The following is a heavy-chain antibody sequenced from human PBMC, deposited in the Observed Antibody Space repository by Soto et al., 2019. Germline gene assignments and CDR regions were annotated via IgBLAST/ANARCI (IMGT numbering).Heavy chain of an antibody. V-gene: IGHV1-18*01. J-gene: IGHJ6*02. D-gene: IGHD2-21*01. CDR1: GYTFGNYI. CDR3: ARVLQRKFAEGLFQYYGMDV. CDR2: ISAHNSNI. Sequence: QVQLVQSGGEVRQPGASVKVSCKTSGYTFGNYIITWVRQAPGQGLEWLGWISAHNSNIVYAQHLQGRLSMTTDTSTSTAYMELRSLGSDDTAVYFCARVLQRKFAEGLFQYYGMDVWGQGTTVTVS.